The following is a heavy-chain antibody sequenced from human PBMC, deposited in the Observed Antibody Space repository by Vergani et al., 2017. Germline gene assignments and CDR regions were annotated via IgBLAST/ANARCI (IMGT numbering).Heavy chain of an antibody. CDR3: ARDQGGYNPGYYFDY. V-gene: IGHV1-46*03. J-gene: IGHJ4*02. CDR2: INPSGGST. CDR1: GYTLTELS. Sequence: QVQLVQSGAEVKKPGASVKVSCKVSGYTLTELSMHWVRQAPGQGLEWMGIINPSGGSTSYAQKFQGRVTMTRDTSTSTVYMELSSLRSEDTAVYYCARDQGGYNPGYYFDYWGQGTLVTVSS. D-gene: IGHD5-24*01.